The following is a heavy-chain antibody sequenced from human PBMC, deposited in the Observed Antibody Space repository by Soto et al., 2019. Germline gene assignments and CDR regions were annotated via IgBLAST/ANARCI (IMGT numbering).Heavy chain of an antibody. J-gene: IGHJ4*01. CDR3: AKGMTTVTPFDD. D-gene: IGHD4-17*01. V-gene: IGHV3-23*01. CDR1: GFTFSSYA. Sequence: EVQPLESGGGLVQPGGSLRLSCAASGFTFSSYAMSWVRQAPGKGLEWVSAISGSGGSTYYADSVKGRFTISRDNSKNTLELQMNSLRSEDTAVYYCAKGMTTVTPFDDWGHGTLGTVSS. CDR2: ISGSGGST.